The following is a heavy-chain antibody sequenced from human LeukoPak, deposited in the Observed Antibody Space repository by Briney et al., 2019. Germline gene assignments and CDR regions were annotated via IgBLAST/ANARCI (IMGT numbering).Heavy chain of an antibody. CDR1: GFTFSSYE. V-gene: IGHV3-48*03. J-gene: IGHJ4*02. CDR3: ARDGSGWYDY. Sequence: GGCLRLSCAASGFTFSSYEMNWVRQAPGKGLEWVSYISSSGSTIYSADSVKGRFTISRDNAKNSLYLQMNSLRAEDTAVYYCARDGSGWYDYWGQGILVTVSS. D-gene: IGHD6-19*01. CDR2: ISSSGSTI.